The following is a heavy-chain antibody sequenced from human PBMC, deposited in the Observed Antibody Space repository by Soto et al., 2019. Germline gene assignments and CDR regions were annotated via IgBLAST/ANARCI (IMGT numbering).Heavy chain of an antibody. CDR3: AKDLWSGSGSYYSSH. CDR2: ISGSGGST. J-gene: IGHJ4*02. CDR1: GFTFSSYA. V-gene: IGHV3-23*01. Sequence: GGSLRLSCAASGFTFSSYAMSWVRQAPGKGLEWVSAISGSGGSTYYADSVKGRFTISRDNSKNTLYLQMNSLRAEDTAVYYCAKDLWSGSGSYYSSHWGQGTLVTVSS. D-gene: IGHD3-10*01.